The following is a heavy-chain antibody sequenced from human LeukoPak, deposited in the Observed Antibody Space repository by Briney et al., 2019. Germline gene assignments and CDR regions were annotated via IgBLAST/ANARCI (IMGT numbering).Heavy chain of an antibody. D-gene: IGHD6-19*01. J-gene: IGHJ4*02. Sequence: PGGSLRLSCAASGFTFSSYAMHWVRQAPGKGLEWVAVISYDGSNKYYADSVKGRFTISRDNSKNTLYLQMNSLRAEDTAVYYCARDRGDSIAVAGYFDYWGQGTLVTVSS. CDR3: ARDRGDSIAVAGYFDY. CDR2: ISYDGSNK. V-gene: IGHV3-30-3*01. CDR1: GFTFSSYA.